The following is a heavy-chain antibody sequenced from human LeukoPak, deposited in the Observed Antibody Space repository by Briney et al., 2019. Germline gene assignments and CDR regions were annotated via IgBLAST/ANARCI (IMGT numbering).Heavy chain of an antibody. CDR2: MNPNSGNT. V-gene: IGHV1-8*01. CDR1: GYTFTSYD. CDR3: ARWDDYYGSGSSKYYFDY. J-gene: IGHJ4*02. D-gene: IGHD3-10*01. Sequence: ASVKVPCKASGYTFTSYDINWVRQATGQGLEWMGWMNPNSGNTGYAQKFQGRVTMTRNTSISTAYMELSSLRSEDTAVYYCARWDDYYGSGSSKYYFDYWGQGTLVTVSS.